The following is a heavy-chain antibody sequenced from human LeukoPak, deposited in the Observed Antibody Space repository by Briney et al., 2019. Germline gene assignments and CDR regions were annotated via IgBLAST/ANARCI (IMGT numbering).Heavy chain of an antibody. J-gene: IGHJ6*03. V-gene: IGHV3-30*02. Sequence: GGSLRLSCAASGFTFNSYGMHWVRQAPGKGLEWVAFIRYDGSNEYYVDSVKGRFTISRDNSKNTLYLQMNSLRAEDTAVYYCANLPPAGYYMDVWGKGTTVTISS. CDR3: ANLPPAGYYMDV. CDR2: IRYDGSNE. CDR1: GFTFNSYG.